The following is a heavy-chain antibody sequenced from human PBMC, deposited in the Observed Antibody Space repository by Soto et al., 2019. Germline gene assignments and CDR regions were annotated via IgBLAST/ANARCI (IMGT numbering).Heavy chain of an antibody. CDR3: ARESRYCSGGSCYFDY. Sequence: QVQLQESGPGLVKPSQTLSLTCTVSGGSISSGDYYWSWIRQPPGKGLEWIGYIYYSGSTYYNPSLKSRVTISIDTYKNQFSLKLSSVTAADTAVYYCARESRYCSGGSCYFDYWGQGTLVTVSS. D-gene: IGHD2-15*01. J-gene: IGHJ4*02. CDR1: GGSISSGDYY. V-gene: IGHV4-30-4*01. CDR2: IYYSGST.